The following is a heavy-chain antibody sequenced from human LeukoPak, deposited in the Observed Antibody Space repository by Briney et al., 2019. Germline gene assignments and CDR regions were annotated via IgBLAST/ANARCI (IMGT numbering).Heavy chain of an antibody. CDR3: ARGEPTQDAFDI. D-gene: IGHD1-14*01. Sequence: SQTLSLTCAISGDSVSSNSAAWNWIRQSLSRGLEWLGRTYYRSKWYNDYAVSVKSRITINPGTSKNQFSLQLNSVTPEDTAVYYCARGEPTQDAFDIWGQGTMVTVSS. CDR2: TYYRSKWYN. CDR1: GDSVSSNSAA. J-gene: IGHJ3*02. V-gene: IGHV6-1*01.